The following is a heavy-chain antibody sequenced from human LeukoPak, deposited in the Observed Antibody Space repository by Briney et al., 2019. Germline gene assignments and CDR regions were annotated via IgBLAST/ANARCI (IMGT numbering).Heavy chain of an antibody. CDR1: GGSISGYY. CDR3: VRGGSKAAATFDH. Sequence: SETLSLTCTVSGGSISGYYWSWIRQPAGKGREWIGQIHSSGSTYYNPSLKGRLTMSGDTSKNQFSLKLSSVTAADTAVYYCVRGGSKAAATFDHWGQGTLVTVSS. J-gene: IGHJ4*02. CDR2: IHSSGST. V-gene: IGHV4-4*07. D-gene: IGHD2-15*01.